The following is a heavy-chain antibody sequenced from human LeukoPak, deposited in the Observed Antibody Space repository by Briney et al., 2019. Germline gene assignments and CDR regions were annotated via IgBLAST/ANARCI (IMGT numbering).Heavy chain of an antibody. D-gene: IGHD3-16*01. J-gene: IGHJ4*02. CDR1: GGSFSGYY. CDR3: ARGLVGVDY. V-gene: IGHV4-34*01. Sequence: PSGTLSLTCAVYGGSFSGYYWSWIRQPPGKGLEWIGEINHSGSTNYNPSLKSRVTISVDTSKNQFSLKLSSVTAADTAVYYCARGLVGVDYWGQGTLVTVSS. CDR2: INHSGST.